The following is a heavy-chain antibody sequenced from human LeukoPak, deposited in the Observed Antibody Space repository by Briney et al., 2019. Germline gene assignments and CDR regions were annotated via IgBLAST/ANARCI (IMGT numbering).Heavy chain of an antibody. CDR1: GGSFSGYY. Sequence: SETPSLTCAVYGGSFSGYYWSWIRQPPGKGLEWIGEINHSGSTNYNPSLKSRVTISVDTSKNQFSLKLSSVTAADTAVYYCAGCIAAAGRDYYYYGMDVWGQGTTVTVSS. CDR3: AGCIAAAGRDYYYYGMDV. D-gene: IGHD6-13*01. V-gene: IGHV4-34*01. J-gene: IGHJ6*02. CDR2: INHSGST.